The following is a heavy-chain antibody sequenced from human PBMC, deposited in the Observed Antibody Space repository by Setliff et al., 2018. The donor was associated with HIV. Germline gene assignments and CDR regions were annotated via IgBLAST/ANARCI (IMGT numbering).Heavy chain of an antibody. J-gene: IGHJ6*03. CDR3: ARGLNDYTNPSYMDV. D-gene: IGHD4-4*01. V-gene: IGHV4-59*12. CDR1: GGSISSYY. Sequence: PSETLSLTCTVSGGSISSYYWSWIRQPPGKGLEWIGSIYYSGSTYYNPSLKSRVTISVDTSKNQFSLKLSSVTAADTAVYYCARGLNDYTNPSYMDVWGKGTKVTVS. CDR2: IYYSGST.